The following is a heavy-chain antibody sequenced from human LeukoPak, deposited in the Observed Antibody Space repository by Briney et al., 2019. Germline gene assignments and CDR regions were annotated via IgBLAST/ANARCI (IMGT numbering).Heavy chain of an antibody. CDR1: GGSISSGSYY. J-gene: IGHJ2*01. CDR2: IYYSGST. D-gene: IGHD4-17*01. CDR3: ASLATVTGWYFDL. Sequence: PSETLSLTCTVSGGSISSGSYYWSWIRQPPGKGLEWIGYIYYSGSTNYNPSLKSRVTILVDTSKNQFSLKLSSVTAADTAVYYCASLATVTGWYFDLWGRGTLVTVSS. V-gene: IGHV4-61*01.